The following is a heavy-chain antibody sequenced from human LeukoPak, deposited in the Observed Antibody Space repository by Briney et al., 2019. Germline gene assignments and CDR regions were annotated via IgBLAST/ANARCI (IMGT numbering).Heavy chain of an antibody. CDR2: IKSKTDGGTT. Sequence: GGSLRLSCAASGFTFSNAWMSWVRQASGKGLEWVGRIKSKTDGGTTDYAAPVKGRFTISRDDSKNTLYLQMNSLKTEDTAVYYCTTSTGGRDAFDIWGQGTMVTVSS. J-gene: IGHJ3*02. CDR3: TTSTGGRDAFDI. V-gene: IGHV3-15*01. D-gene: IGHD1-14*01. CDR1: GFTFSNAW.